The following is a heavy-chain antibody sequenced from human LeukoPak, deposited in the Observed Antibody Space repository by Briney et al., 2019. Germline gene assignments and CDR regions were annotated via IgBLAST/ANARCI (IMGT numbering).Heavy chain of an antibody. D-gene: IGHD1-26*01. CDR3: ARDRVGAPVDY. CDR2: INPSGGST. Sequence: GASVKVSCKASGYTFTKYYIHWVRQAPGQGLEWMGIINPSGGSTSYAQRFQGRVTMTRDTSTSTLYMELSSLRSEDSAVYYCARDRVGAPVDYWGQGTLVTVSS. V-gene: IGHV1-46*01. CDR1: GYTFTKYY. J-gene: IGHJ4*02.